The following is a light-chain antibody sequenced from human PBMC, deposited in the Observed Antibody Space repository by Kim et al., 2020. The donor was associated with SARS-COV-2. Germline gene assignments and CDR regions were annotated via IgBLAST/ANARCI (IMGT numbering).Light chain of an antibody. J-gene: IGKJ2*01. Sequence: DIVMTQSPDSLAVSLGERATINCKSSQSVLYSSNNKNYLAWYQQKPGQPPKLLIYWASTRESGVPDRFSGSGSGTDFTLTISSLQAEDVAVYYCQQYCSTPPTFGQRTKLEIK. V-gene: IGKV4-1*01. CDR3: QQYCSTPPT. CDR1: QSVLYSSNNKNY. CDR2: WAS.